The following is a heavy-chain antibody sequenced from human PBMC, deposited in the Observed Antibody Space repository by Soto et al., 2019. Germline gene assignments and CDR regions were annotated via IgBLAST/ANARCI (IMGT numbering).Heavy chain of an antibody. CDR2: INAGSGNT. CDR1: GYTFSAYT. V-gene: IGHV1-3*01. Sequence: QAQLVQSGAEMKKPGASVKVSCKATGYTFSAYTMNWVRQAPGQSLEWMGGINAGSGNTKYSQNFQGRVSITRDTSASTVYMELTGLTSEDTAVCYCARDTETLGPRANDALDIWGQGTMVTVSS. J-gene: IGHJ3*02. CDR3: ARDTETLGPRANDALDI. D-gene: IGHD3-3*02.